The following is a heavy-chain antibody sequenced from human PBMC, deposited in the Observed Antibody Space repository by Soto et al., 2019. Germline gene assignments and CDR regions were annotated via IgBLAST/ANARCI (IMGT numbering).Heavy chain of an antibody. J-gene: IGHJ4*02. CDR1: GVTFSSYA. Sequence: EVQLLESGGGLVQPGGSLILSCSASGVTFSSYAMSWVRLAPGKGLEWFSSIGGSGGTYYADSVKGRFTISRDNSKNMLYLHLNSLRAEDTAMYYGAKGKGWCYYYDSGGQGTLVTVTS. D-gene: IGHD2-21*01. CDR2: IGGSGGT. CDR3: AKGKGWCYYYDS. V-gene: IGHV3-23*01.